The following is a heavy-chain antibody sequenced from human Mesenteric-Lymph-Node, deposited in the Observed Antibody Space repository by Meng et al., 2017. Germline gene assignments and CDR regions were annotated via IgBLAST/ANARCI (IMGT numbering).Heavy chain of an antibody. V-gene: IGHV3-20*04. D-gene: IGHD6-13*01. CDR2: INWNGGST. J-gene: IGHJ4*02. Sequence: GGSLRLSCAASGFTFDDYGMSWVRQAPGKGLEWVSGINWNGGSTGYADSMKGRFTISRDNAKNSLYLQMNSLRAEDTALYYCARNPGIAAAGAFDYWGQGTLVTVSS. CDR1: GFTFDDYG. CDR3: ARNPGIAAAGAFDY.